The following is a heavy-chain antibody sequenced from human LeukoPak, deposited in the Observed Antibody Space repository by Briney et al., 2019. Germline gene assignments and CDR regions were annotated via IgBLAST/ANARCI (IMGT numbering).Heavy chain of an antibody. Sequence: GGSLRLSCAASGFTFSSYAMSWVRQAPGKGLEWVSSISSSSSYIYYADSVKGRFTISRDNAKNSLYLQMNSLRAEDTAVYYCARDRLDSSSWASYYYGMDVWGQGTTVTVSS. CDR2: ISSSSSYI. CDR1: GFTFSSYA. D-gene: IGHD6-13*01. J-gene: IGHJ6*02. CDR3: ARDRLDSSSWASYYYGMDV. V-gene: IGHV3-21*01.